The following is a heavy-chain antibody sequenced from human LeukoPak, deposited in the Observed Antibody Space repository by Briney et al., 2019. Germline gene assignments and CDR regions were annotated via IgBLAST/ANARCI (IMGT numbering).Heavy chain of an antibody. CDR1: GFTFSTYW. CDR2: IKSDGST. CDR3: ARAPSEIGGYYPEYFRH. J-gene: IGHJ1*01. V-gene: IGHV3-74*01. D-gene: IGHD3-22*01. Sequence: GGSLRLSCAASGFTFSTYWMHWVRQAPGKGLVLVSRIKSDGSTNYPDSVKGRFTISRDNAKNTVSLQMHSLRPEDTGVYYCARAPSEIGGYYPEYFRHWGQGTLVTVSS.